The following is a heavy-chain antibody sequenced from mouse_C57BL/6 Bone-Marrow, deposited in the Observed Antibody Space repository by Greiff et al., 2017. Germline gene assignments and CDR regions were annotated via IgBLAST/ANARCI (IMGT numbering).Heavy chain of an antibody. V-gene: IGHV1-55*01. CDR3: ARPYYSNYWYFDV. D-gene: IGHD2-5*01. J-gene: IGHJ1*03. Sequence: VQLQQPGAELVKPGASVKMSCKASGYTFTSYWITWVKQRPGQGLEWIGDIYPGSGRTNYNEKFKSKATLTVDTSSSTAYMQLSSLTSEDSVVYYCARPYYSNYWYFDVWGTGTTVTVSS. CDR2: IYPGSGRT. CDR1: GYTFTSYW.